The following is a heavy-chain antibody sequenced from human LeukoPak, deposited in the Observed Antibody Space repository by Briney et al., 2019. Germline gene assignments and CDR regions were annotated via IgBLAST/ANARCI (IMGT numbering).Heavy chain of an antibody. CDR2: INPNSGGT. J-gene: IGHJ5*02. CDR1: GYTFTGYY. D-gene: IGHD6-6*01. Sequence: ASVKVSCKASGYTFTGYYIHWVRQAPGQGLEWMGWINPNSGGTNYAQKFQGRVTMTRDTSISTAYMELSRLRSDDTAVYYCARGLFRGHGSSSRSPFNWFDPWGQGTLVTVSS. CDR3: ARGLFRGHGSSSRSPFNWFDP. V-gene: IGHV1-2*02.